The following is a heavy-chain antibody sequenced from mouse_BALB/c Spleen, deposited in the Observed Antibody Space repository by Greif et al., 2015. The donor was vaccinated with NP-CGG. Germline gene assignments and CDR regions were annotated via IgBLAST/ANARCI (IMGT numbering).Heavy chain of an antibody. Sequence: QVQLQQSGAELVKPGASVKMSCKASGYTFTSYNMHWVKQTPGQGLEWIGAIYPGNGDTSYNQKFKGKATLAADKSSSTAYMQLSSLTSEDSAVYYCAGDGFAYWCQGTLVTVSA. V-gene: IGHV1-12*01. J-gene: IGHJ3*01. CDR1: GYTFTSYN. CDR3: AGDGFAY. CDR2: IYPGNGDT. D-gene: IGHD3-3*01.